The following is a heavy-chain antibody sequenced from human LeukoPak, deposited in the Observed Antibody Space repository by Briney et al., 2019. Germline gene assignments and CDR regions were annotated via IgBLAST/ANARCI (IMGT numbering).Heavy chain of an antibody. J-gene: IGHJ6*03. V-gene: IGHV3-7*01. Sequence: GGSLRLSCAASGFTFSSYWMSWVRQAPGKGLEWVANIKQDGSEKYYADSVKGRFTISRDNAKNSLYLQMNSLRAEDTAVYYCAREGPYCSSTGCYRGAFDYMDVWGKGTTVTVSS. D-gene: IGHD2-2*02. CDR1: GFTFSSYW. CDR3: AREGPYCSSTGCYRGAFDYMDV. CDR2: IKQDGSEK.